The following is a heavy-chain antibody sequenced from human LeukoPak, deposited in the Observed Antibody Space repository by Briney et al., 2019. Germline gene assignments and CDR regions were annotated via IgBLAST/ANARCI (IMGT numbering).Heavy chain of an antibody. CDR2: ISAYNGNT. Sequence: ASVKVSCKASGYTFNSYGISWVRQAPGQGLEWMGWISAYNGNTNYAQKLQGRVTMTTDTSTSTAYMELRSLRSDDTVVYYCARDRVVPAAMSRDYWGQGTLVTVSS. CDR1: GYTFNSYG. CDR3: ARDRVVPAAMSRDY. J-gene: IGHJ4*02. D-gene: IGHD2-2*01. V-gene: IGHV1-18*01.